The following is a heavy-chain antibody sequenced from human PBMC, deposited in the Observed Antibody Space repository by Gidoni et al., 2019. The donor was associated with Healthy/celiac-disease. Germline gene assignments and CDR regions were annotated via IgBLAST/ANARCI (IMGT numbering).Heavy chain of an antibody. D-gene: IGHD1-1*01. CDR3: ARDSGTFAFDI. Sequence: QVQLQQWGAGLLKPSESLSLTCAVYGGSFSGYYWSWIHQPPGKGLEWIWEINHSGSTNYNPSLKSRVTISVDTSKNQFSLKLSSVTAADTAVYYCARDSGTFAFDIWGQGTMVTVSS. CDR2: INHSGST. J-gene: IGHJ3*02. CDR1: GGSFSGYY. V-gene: IGHV4-34*01.